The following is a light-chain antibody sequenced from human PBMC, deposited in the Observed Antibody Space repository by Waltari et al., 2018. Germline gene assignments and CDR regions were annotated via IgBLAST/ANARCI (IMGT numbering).Light chain of an antibody. Sequence: DVVMTQSPLSLPVTLGQPASISCRSSQSLVYSDGNTYLNWFQQRPGQSPRRRSYKVSNRDSGVPDRVSGSGSGTDFTLKISRVEAEDVGVYYCMQGTHWPPTFGGGTKVEIK. J-gene: IGKJ4*01. V-gene: IGKV2-30*01. CDR1: QSLVYSDGNTY. CDR2: KVS. CDR3: MQGTHWPPT.